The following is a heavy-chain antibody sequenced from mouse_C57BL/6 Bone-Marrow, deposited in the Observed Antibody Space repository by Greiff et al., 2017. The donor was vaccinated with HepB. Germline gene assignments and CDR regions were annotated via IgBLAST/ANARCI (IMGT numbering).Heavy chain of an antibody. J-gene: IGHJ4*01. V-gene: IGHV1-26*01. Sequence: EVQLQQSGPELVKPGASVKISCKASGYTFTDYYMNWVKQSHGKSLEWIGDINPNNGGTSYNQKFKGKATLTVDKSSSTAYMELRSLTSEDSAVYYCARERWFYAMDYWGQGTSVTVSS. CDR2: INPNNGGT. D-gene: IGHD2-2*01. CDR1: GYTFTDYY. CDR3: ARERWFYAMDY.